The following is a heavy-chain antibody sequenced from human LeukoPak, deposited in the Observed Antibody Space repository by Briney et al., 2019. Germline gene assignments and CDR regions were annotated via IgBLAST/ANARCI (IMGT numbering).Heavy chain of an antibody. CDR2: ISAYNGNT. Sequence: GASVKVSCKASGYTFTSYGISWVLQAPGQGLEWMGWISAYNGNTNYAQKLQGRVTMTTDTSTSTAYMELRSLRSDDTAVYYCARDRRIAAAGTLSYWGQGTLVTVSS. J-gene: IGHJ4*02. V-gene: IGHV1-18*01. CDR3: ARDRRIAAAGTLSY. CDR1: GYTFTSYG. D-gene: IGHD6-13*01.